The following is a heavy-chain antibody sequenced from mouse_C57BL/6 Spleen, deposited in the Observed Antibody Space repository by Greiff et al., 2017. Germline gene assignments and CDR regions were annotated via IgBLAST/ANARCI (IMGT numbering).Heavy chain of an antibody. Sequence: QVHVKQSGAELARPGASVKLSCKASGYTFTSYGISWVKQRTGQGLEWIGEIYPRSGNTYYNEKFKGKATLTADKSSSTAYMELRSLTSEDSAVYFWAKDYGSPWFAYWGQGTLVTVSA. CDR1: GYTFTSYG. D-gene: IGHD1-1*01. CDR2: IYPRSGNT. J-gene: IGHJ3*01. CDR3: AKDYGSPWFAY. V-gene: IGHV1-81*01.